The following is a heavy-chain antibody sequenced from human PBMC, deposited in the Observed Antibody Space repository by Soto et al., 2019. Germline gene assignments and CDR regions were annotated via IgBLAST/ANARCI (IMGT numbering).Heavy chain of an antibody. CDR3: ASGGVYVHGLIDY. CDR1: GGTFSSYA. D-gene: IGHD4-17*01. J-gene: IGHJ4*02. Sequence: QVQLVQSGAEVKKPGSSVKVSCKASGGTFSSYAISWLRQAPGQGLEWMGGIIPIFGTANNAQKFQGIVTITADESTSTAYMELRSLRSEDTAGYDCASGGVYVHGLIDYWGQGTLVTVSS. CDR2: IIPIFGTA. V-gene: IGHV1-69*01.